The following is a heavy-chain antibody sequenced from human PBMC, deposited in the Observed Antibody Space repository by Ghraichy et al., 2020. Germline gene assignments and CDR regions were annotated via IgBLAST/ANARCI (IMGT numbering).Heavy chain of an antibody. CDR1: GGSISSYY. CDR2: IYTSGST. V-gene: IGHV4-4*09. Sequence: SQTLSLTCTVSGGSISSYYWSWIRQPPGKGLEWIGYIYTSGSTNYNPSLKSRVTISVDTSKNQFSLKLSSVTAADTAVYYCARRNWFGPFDYWGQGTLVTVSS. D-gene: IGHD3-10*01. CDR3: ARRNWFGPFDY. J-gene: IGHJ4*02.